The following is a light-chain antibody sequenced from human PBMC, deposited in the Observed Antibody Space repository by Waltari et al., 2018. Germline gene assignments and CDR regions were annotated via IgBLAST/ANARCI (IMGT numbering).Light chain of an antibody. CDR1: SSDVGYYNY. V-gene: IGLV2-14*01. CDR2: DVN. CDR3: SSYTNYATVI. Sequence: QSALTQPASVSGSPGQSITISCTGTSSDVGYYNYFSWYQQHPGKAPKLMISDVNKRPSGVSNRFSGSKSGNTASLTISGLQAEDEADYYCSSYTNYATVIFGGGTKLTVL. J-gene: IGLJ2*01.